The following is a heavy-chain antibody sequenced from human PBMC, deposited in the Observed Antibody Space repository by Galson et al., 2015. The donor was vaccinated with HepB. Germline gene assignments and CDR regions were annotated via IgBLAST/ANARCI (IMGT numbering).Heavy chain of an antibody. V-gene: IGHV7-4-1*02. CDR3: ARVTSIYYYNSSYSYYYYGVDV. J-gene: IGHJ6*02. Sequence: SVKVSCKASGYTFTNYAMNWVRQAPGRGLEWLGWINTNTGNTKYAQGFTGRFVFSLDASVNTAYLQISSLKAEDSAFYYCARVTSIYYYNSSYSYYYYGVDVWGQGTTVTVSS. CDR2: INTNTGNT. D-gene: IGHD3-22*01. CDR1: GYTFTNYA.